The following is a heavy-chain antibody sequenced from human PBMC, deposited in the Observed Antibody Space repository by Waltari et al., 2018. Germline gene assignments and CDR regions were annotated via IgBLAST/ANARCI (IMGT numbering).Heavy chain of an antibody. CDR2: ISWNDCRI. Sequence: EVQLVESGGGLVQPGRSLRLSCRGSGFTFDDYGMYWVRQPPGKGLEWVSGISWNDCRIAYADSVKGRFTISRDNTKNSLYLQMNSLRPEDTALYYCVKDGFCSGINCAHNWFDLWGQGTRVTVSS. V-gene: IGHV3-9*01. J-gene: IGHJ5*02. D-gene: IGHD2-15*01. CDR3: VKDGFCSGINCAHNWFDL. CDR1: GFTFDDYG.